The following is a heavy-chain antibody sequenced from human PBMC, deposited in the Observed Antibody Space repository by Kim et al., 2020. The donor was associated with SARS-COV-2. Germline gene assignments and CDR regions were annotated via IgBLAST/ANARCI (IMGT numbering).Heavy chain of an antibody. J-gene: IGHJ5*02. V-gene: IGHV4-59*01. D-gene: IGHD3-10*01. Sequence: LKSRVTISGDTYKNQFSLKLSSVTAADTAVYYCARAMVRGVITGNWCDPWGQGTLVTVSS. CDR3: ARAMVRGVITGNWCDP.